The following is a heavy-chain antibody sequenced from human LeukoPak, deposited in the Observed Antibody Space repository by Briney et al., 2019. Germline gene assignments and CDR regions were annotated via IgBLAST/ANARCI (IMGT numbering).Heavy chain of an antibody. CDR2: INHSGSN. Sequence: SETLSLTCAVYGVSFSGYYWSWIRQPPGKGLEWIGEINHSGSNNYIPSLKSRVTISVDTSKNQFSLKLSSVTAADTAVYYCARRPRAYSSSPSSLWFDPWGQGTLVTVSS. V-gene: IGHV4-34*01. CDR1: GVSFSGYY. J-gene: IGHJ5*02. CDR3: ARRPRAYSSSPSSLWFDP. D-gene: IGHD6-13*01.